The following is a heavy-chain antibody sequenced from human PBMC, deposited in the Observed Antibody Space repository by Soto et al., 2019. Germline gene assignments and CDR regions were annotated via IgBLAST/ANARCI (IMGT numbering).Heavy chain of an antibody. CDR1: GFTFSSYA. CDR3: AKSNGRETVELFDAFDI. V-gene: IGHV3-23*01. Sequence: GGSLRLSCAASGFTFSSYAMSWVRQAPGKGLEWVSAISGSGGSTYYADSVKGRFTISRDNSKNTLYLQMNSLRAEDTAVYYCAKSNGRETVELFDAFDIWGQGTMVTVSS. CDR2: ISGSGGST. J-gene: IGHJ3*02. D-gene: IGHD3-3*01.